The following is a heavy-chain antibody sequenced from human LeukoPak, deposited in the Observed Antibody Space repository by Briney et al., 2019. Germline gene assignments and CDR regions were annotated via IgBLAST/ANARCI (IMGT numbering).Heavy chain of an antibody. Sequence: GGSLRLSCAASGFTFTNYWMHWVRQAPGQGLVWVSRINTDGSSTNYADSVKGRFTISRDNAKNTLYLQMNSLRAEDTAVYYCARLSNSSWYGHWGQGTLVTVSS. D-gene: IGHD2/OR15-2a*01. CDR2: INTDGSST. CDR1: GFTFTNYW. CDR3: ARLSNSSWYGH. V-gene: IGHV3-74*01. J-gene: IGHJ4*02.